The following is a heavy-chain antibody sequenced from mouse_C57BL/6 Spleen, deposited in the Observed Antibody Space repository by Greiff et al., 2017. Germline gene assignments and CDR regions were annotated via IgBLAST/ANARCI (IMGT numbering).Heavy chain of an antibody. D-gene: IGHD1-1*01. V-gene: IGHV5-17*01. Sequence: EVKVEESGGGLVKPGGSLKLSCAASGFTFSDYGMHWVRQAPEKGLAWVAYISSGSSTIYYADTVKGRFTISRDNAKNTLFLQMTSLRSEDTAMYYCAIITTVVPHFDYWGQGTTLTVSS. CDR1: GFTFSDYG. J-gene: IGHJ2*01. CDR2: ISSGSSTI. CDR3: AIITTVVPHFDY.